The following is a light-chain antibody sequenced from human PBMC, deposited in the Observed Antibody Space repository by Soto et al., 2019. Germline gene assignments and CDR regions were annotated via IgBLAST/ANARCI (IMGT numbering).Light chain of an antibody. CDR1: QSVSSIY. J-gene: IGKJ2*01. CDR3: QHYGMSLP. CDR2: GAS. V-gene: IGKV3-20*01. Sequence: DIVLTQSPGTLSLSPGERATLSCRASQSVSSIYLAWYQQKPGQAPRLLIYGASSRATGIPDRFSGGGSGTDFTLTISRLEPEDFAVYYCQHYGMSLPFGQGTKLEIK.